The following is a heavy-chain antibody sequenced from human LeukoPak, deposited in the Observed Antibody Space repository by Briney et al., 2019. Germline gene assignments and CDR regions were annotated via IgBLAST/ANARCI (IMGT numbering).Heavy chain of an antibody. J-gene: IGHJ4*02. Sequence: GGSLRLSCAASGFTFNTYWMHWVRQVPGKGLVWVSRINSDGTTTNYADSVKGRFTISRDNAKNTLYLQMNSLRADDTAVYYCARDLTSGLVPCAYWGQGTLVTVSS. CDR2: INSDGTTT. D-gene: IGHD3/OR15-3a*01. CDR1: GFTFNTYW. V-gene: IGHV3-74*01. CDR3: ARDLTSGLVPCAY.